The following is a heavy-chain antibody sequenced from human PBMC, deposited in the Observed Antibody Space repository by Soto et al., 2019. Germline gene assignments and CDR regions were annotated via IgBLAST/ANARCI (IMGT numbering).Heavy chain of an antibody. V-gene: IGHV4-59*12. Sequence: PSETLSLTCTVSGGSISSYYWSWIRQPPGKGLEWIGYIYYSGSTNYNPSLKSRVTISVDTSKNQFSLKLSSVTAADTAVYYCARCSRGYYYDIPLSMDVWGQGTTVTVSS. CDR2: IYYSGST. J-gene: IGHJ6*02. D-gene: IGHD3-22*01. CDR3: ARCSRGYYYDIPLSMDV. CDR1: GGSISSYY.